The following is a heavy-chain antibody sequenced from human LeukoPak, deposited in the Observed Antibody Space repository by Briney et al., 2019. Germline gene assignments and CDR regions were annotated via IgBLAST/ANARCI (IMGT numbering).Heavy chain of an antibody. CDR1: GFTFSSYA. D-gene: IGHD1-1*01. CDR3: ARDHELDSPRGYLDC. J-gene: IGHJ4*02. Sequence: GGSLRLSCAASGFTFSSYAMHWVRQVPGKGLEWVALISYDGSNKYYADSAKGRFTISRDNSENTLYLQMTSLRAEDTAVFYCARDHELDSPRGYLDCWGQGTLVTVSS. CDR2: ISYDGSNK. V-gene: IGHV3-30*03.